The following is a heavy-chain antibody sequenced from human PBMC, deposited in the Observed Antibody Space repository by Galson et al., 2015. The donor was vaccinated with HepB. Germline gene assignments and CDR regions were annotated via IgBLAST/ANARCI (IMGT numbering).Heavy chain of an antibody. Sequence: ETLSLTCAVHGGSLRDSYWHWIRQSPGKGLEWIGEISHGGSTNYNPSLKSRVTISVDTSNNQFSLNLNSVTAADTAVYYCTRTYCGIGVCYQTFDYWGQGTPVTVSS. J-gene: IGHJ4*02. CDR3: TRTYCGIGVCYQTFDY. CDR2: ISHGGST. CDR1: GGSLRDSY. D-gene: IGHD2-8*01. V-gene: IGHV4-34*01.